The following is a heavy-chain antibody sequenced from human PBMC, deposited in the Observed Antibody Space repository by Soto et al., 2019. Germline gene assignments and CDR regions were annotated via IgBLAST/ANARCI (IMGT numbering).Heavy chain of an antibody. V-gene: IGHV6-1*01. CDR3: ARGAVADYSRVFDY. J-gene: IGHJ4*02. CDR1: GDSVSSNSAA. Sequence: SQTLSLPCAISGDSVSSNSAAWNWIRQSPSRGLEWLGRTYYRSKWYKDYEVSVNSRITINLDTSKNQFSLQLNSVTPEDTAVYYCARGAVADYSRVFDYWGQGTLVTVSS. D-gene: IGHD6-19*01. CDR2: TYYRSKWYK.